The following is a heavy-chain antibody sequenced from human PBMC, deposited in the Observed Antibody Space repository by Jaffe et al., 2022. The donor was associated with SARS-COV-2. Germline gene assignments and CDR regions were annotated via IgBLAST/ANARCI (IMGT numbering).Heavy chain of an antibody. V-gene: IGHV4-59*01. CDR1: GGSISSYY. CDR3: ARDRKGSSWGFDP. CDR2: IYYSGST. D-gene: IGHD6-13*01. Sequence: QVQLQESGPGLVKPSETLSLTCTVSGGSISSYYWSWIRQPPGKGLEWIGYIYYSGSTNYNPSLKSRVTISVDTSKNQFSLKLSSVTAADTAVYYCARDRKGSSWGFDPWGQGTLVTVSS. J-gene: IGHJ5*02.